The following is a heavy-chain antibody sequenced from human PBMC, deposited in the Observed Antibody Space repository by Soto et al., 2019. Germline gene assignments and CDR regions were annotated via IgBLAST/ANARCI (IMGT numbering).Heavy chain of an antibody. CDR2: ISGRGTNT. CDR1: GSISTTTP. CDR3: ATSLRYFDN. J-gene: IGHJ4*02. Sequence: GGSLRLSCAASGSISTTTPLSWVRQAPGKGLEWVSTISGRGTNTYYADSVKGRFIISRDNLKNTVNLQMNSLGVEDTAIYYCATSLRYFDNWGQGTRVTVSS. D-gene: IGHD3-16*02. V-gene: IGHV3-23*01.